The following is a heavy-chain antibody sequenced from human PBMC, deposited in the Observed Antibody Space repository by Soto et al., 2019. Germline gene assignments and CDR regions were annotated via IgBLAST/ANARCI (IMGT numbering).Heavy chain of an antibody. V-gene: IGHV1-3*01. CDR1: GYTFTSCS. Sequence: ASVNVSCKSSGYTFTSCSIHWVRQAPGQRLEWMGWINAGNGNTKYSQKFQGRVTITRDTSASTAYMELSSLRSEDTAVYYCARDQRSPAAFDIWGQGTMVTVSS. CDR3: ARDQRSPAAFDI. J-gene: IGHJ3*02. D-gene: IGHD2-2*01. CDR2: INAGNGNT.